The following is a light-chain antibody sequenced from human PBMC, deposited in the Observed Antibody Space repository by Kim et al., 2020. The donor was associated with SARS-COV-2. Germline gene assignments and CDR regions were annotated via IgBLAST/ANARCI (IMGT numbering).Light chain of an antibody. Sequence: QSALTQPRSVSGSPGQSVTISCTGTSSDVGSYDYVSWYQQHPGKAPKLVMFGVTKRPSGVPDRFSGSKSANTASLTISGLQAEDEADYYCSSYAGTYTSVIFGGGTKVTDL. CDR3: SSYAGTYTSVI. J-gene: IGLJ2*01. V-gene: IGLV2-11*01. CDR1: SSDVGSYDY. CDR2: GVT.